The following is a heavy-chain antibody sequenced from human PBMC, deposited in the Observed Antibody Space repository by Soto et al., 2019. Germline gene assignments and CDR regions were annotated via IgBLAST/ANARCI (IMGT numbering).Heavy chain of an antibody. D-gene: IGHD5-18*01. Sequence: GSLRLSCAASVFTFSSNYMSWVRQAPGKGLEWVSVIYSGGSTYYADSVKGRFTISRDNSKNTLYLQMNSLRAEDTAVYYCARDARYSYGVWETLRWYYGMDVWGQGTTVTVSS. CDR1: VFTFSSNY. V-gene: IGHV3-53*01. J-gene: IGHJ6*02. CDR2: IYSGGST. CDR3: ARDARYSYGVWETLRWYYGMDV.